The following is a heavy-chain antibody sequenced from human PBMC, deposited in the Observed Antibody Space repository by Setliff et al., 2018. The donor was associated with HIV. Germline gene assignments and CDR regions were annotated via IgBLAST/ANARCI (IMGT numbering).Heavy chain of an antibody. J-gene: IGHJ4*02. CDR1: GFTFDDYG. CDR3: ARHGSHSGYSSGWYSDY. Sequence: GGSLILSCAASGFTFDDYGMNWVRQSPGKGLEWVSGIIWNGGGTDYADSVKGRFTISRDNAKKSLYLQMNSLRAEDTAFYYCARHGSHSGYSSGWYSDYWGQGTLVTVSS. V-gene: IGHV3-20*04. D-gene: IGHD6-19*01. CDR2: IIWNGGGT.